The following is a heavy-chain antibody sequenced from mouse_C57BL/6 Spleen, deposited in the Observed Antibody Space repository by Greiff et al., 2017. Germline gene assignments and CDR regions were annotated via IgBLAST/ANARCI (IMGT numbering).Heavy chain of an antibody. CDR2: IHPSDSDT. CDR1: GYTFTSYW. Sequence: QVQLQQPGAELVKPGASVKVSCKASGYTFTSYWMHWVKQRPGQGLEWIGRIHPSDSDTNYNQKFKGKATLTVDKSSSTAYMQLSSLTSEDSAVDDCATANWDVPYCDYWGQGTTRTVSS. V-gene: IGHV1-74*01. D-gene: IGHD4-1*01. CDR3: ATANWDVPYCDY. J-gene: IGHJ2*01.